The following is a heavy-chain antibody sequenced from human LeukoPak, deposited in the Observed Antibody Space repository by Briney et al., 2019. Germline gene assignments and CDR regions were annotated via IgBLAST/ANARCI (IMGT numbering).Heavy chain of an antibody. Sequence: GASVKVSCKASGYTFTGYYMHWVRQAPGQGLEWMGWINPNSGGTNYAQKFQGWVTMTRDTSISTAYMELSRLRSDDTAVYYCATARTRGFGDPHAYYYYGMDVWGQGTTVTVSS. V-gene: IGHV1-2*04. CDR3: ATARTRGFGDPHAYYYYGMDV. J-gene: IGHJ6*02. CDR2: INPNSGGT. CDR1: GYTFTGYY. D-gene: IGHD3-10*01.